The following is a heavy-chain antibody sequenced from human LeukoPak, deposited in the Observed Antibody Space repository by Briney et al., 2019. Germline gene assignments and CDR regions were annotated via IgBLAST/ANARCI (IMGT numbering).Heavy chain of an antibody. V-gene: IGHV3-48*03. J-gene: IGHJ4*02. CDR1: GFTFSNYQ. CDR3: ARGPSYFDY. CDR2: ITGTAGTI. Sequence: PGGSLRLSCAASGFTFSNYQMSWVRQAPGKGLEWVAYITGTAGTIFYVDSVKGRFTISRDNARNSLYLQMNSLRAEDTAFYYCARGPSYFDYWGQGTLVTVSS. D-gene: IGHD3-16*01.